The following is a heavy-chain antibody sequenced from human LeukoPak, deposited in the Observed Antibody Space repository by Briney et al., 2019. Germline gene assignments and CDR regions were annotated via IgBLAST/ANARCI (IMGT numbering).Heavy chain of an antibody. CDR3: ARVRGYSGYEDH. D-gene: IGHD5-12*01. V-gene: IGHV1-18*04. CDR1: GYTFTSYA. J-gene: IGHJ4*02. Sequence: ASVKVSCKASGYTFTSYAISWGRQAPGHRLEWMGWISVYNGNTIYTQRLQGRVTMTTDTSTSTAYMDPRSLRSDDTAVYYCARVRGYSGYEDHWGQGTLVTVSS. CDR2: ISVYNGNT.